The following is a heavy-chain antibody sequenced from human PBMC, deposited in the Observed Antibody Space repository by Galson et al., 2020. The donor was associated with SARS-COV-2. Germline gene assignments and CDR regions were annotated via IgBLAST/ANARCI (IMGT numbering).Heavy chain of an antibody. J-gene: IGHJ4*02. CDR1: GYTFTGYY. D-gene: IGHD3-10*01. CDR3: ARDGTYQDYYGSGSYYDY. V-gene: IGHV1-2*04. CDR2: INPNSGGT. Sequence: ASVKVSCKASGYTFTGYYMHWVRQAPGQGLEWMGWINPNSGGTNYAQKFQGWVTMTRDTSISTAYMELSRLRSDDTAVYYCARDGTYQDYYGSGSYYDYWGQGTLVTVSS.